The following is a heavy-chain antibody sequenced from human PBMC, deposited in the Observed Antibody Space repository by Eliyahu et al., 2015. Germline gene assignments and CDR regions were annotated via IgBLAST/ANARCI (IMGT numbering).Heavy chain of an antibody. D-gene: IGHD5-18*01. CDR2: IYPGDSDT. V-gene: IGHV5-51*01. J-gene: IGHJ6*03. CDR1: GYSFTRYW. Sequence: EVQLVQSGAEVKKPGESLKISCKGSGYSFTRYWXGWGRQMPGKGLEWMGIIYPGDSDTRYSPSFQGQVTISADKSISTAYLQWSSLKASDTAMYYCARHGGYSYAPPGDYYYYYMDVWGKGTTVTVSS. CDR3: ARHGGYSYAPPGDYYYYYMDV.